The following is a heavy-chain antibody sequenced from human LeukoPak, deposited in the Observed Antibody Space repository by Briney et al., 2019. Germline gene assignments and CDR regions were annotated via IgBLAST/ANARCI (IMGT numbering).Heavy chain of an antibody. CDR2: INPNSGGT. J-gene: IGHJ3*02. Sequence: GASVKVSCKASGYTFTGYYMHWVRQAPGQGLEWMGWINPNSGGTNYAQKFQGRVTMTRNTSISTAYMELSSLRSEDTAVYYCARPSSTGTTGWDAFDIWGQGTMVTVSS. CDR1: GYTFTGYY. D-gene: IGHD1-1*01. V-gene: IGHV1-2*02. CDR3: ARPSSTGTTGWDAFDI.